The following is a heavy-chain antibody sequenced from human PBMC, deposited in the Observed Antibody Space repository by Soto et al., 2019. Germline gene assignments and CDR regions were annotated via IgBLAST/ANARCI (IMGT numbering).Heavy chain of an antibody. D-gene: IGHD3-3*02. Sequence: GGSLRLSCSASGFIFRRYWMAWVRQAPGKGLEWVATIKLDGREKNYLDSVQGRFTISRDDAENSMSLQMSSLRGEDTAVYFCVRELDGSGRFDYWGLGTQVTVSS. CDR3: VRELDGSGRFDY. V-gene: IGHV3-7*01. CDR1: GFIFRRYW. CDR2: IKLDGREK. J-gene: IGHJ4*02.